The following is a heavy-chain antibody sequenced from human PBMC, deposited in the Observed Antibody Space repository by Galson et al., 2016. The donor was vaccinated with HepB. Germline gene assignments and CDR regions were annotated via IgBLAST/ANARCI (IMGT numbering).Heavy chain of an antibody. Sequence: QSGAEVKKPGESLRISCRGSGYNFTNYWISWVRQMPGKGLEWMGKIDPVESYTNYSPSFQGKVTFPHHKSISTAYLQWNSLKASDTAMYYGGRGGEEDYWGQGSLVTVSS. J-gene: IGHJ4*02. CDR1: GYNFTNYW. CDR2: IDPVESYT. CDR3: GRGGEEDY. V-gene: IGHV5-10-1*01. D-gene: IGHD3-10*01.